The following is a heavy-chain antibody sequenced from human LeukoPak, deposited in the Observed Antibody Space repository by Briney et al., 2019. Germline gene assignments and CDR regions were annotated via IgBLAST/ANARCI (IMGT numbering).Heavy chain of an antibody. CDR2: IYSGGST. J-gene: IGHJ6*02. CDR1: GFTVSSNY. V-gene: IGHV3-53*01. Sequence: GGSLRLSCAASGFTVSSNYVSWVRQAPGKVLEWVSVIYSGGSTYYADSVKGRFTISRDNSKNTLYLQMNSLRAEDTAVYYCAREPPSSGYQNYYYYYGMDVSGQGTTVTVSS. CDR3: AREPPSSGYQNYYYYYGMDV. D-gene: IGHD5-12*01.